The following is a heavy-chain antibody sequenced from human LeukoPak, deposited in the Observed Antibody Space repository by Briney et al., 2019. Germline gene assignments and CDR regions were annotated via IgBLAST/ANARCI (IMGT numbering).Heavy chain of an antibody. CDR1: GFTFSSYS. Sequence: GGSLRLSCAASGFTFSSYSMLWVRQAPGEGLEWASYISSSSSTIYYADSVKGRFTISRDNAKNSLYLQMNTLRAEDTAVYYCARDRHKYNYDSGGYPPYWGQGTLVTVSS. CDR2: ISSSSSTI. J-gene: IGHJ4*02. CDR3: ARDRHKYNYDSGGYPPY. V-gene: IGHV3-48*01. D-gene: IGHD3-22*01.